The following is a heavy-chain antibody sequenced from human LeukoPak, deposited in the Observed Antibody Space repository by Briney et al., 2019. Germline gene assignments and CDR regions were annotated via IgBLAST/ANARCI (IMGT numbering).Heavy chain of an antibody. CDR1: GGSFSGYC. V-gene: IGHV4-34*01. CDR3: ARGPAMLEGGVDY. Sequence: KSSETLSLTCAVYGGSFSGYCWSWIRQPPGKGLEWIGEINHSGSTNYNPSLKSRVTISVDTSKNQFSLKLSSVTAADTAVYYCARGPAMLEGGVDYWGQGTLVTVSS. D-gene: IGHD3-10*02. J-gene: IGHJ4*02. CDR2: INHSGST.